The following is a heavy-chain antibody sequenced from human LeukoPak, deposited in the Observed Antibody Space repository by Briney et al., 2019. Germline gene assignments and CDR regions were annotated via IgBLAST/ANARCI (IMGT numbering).Heavy chain of an antibody. CDR3: ARSRTVTTFNAFDI. CDR2: INPNSGGT. Sequence: ASVKVSCKASGYTFTGYYMHWVRQAPGQGLEWMGRINPNSGGTNYAQKFQGRVTMTRDTSISTAYMELSRLRSDDTAVYCCARSRTVTTFNAFDIWGQGTMVTVSS. D-gene: IGHD4-17*01. V-gene: IGHV1-2*06. J-gene: IGHJ3*02. CDR1: GYTFTGYY.